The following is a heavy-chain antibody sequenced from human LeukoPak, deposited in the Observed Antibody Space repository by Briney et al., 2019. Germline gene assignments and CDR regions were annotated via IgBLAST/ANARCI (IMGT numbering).Heavy chain of an antibody. V-gene: IGHV3-30*18. CDR3: AKAGGYYYYYGMDV. CDR1: GFTFSSYG. CDR2: ISYDGSNK. J-gene: IGHJ6*02. Sequence: GGSLRLSCAASGFTFSSYGMHWVRQAPGKGLEWVAVISYDGSNKYYADSVKGRFTISRDNSKNTLYLQMNSLRAEDTAVYYCAKAGGYYYYYGMDVWGQGTTVIVSS.